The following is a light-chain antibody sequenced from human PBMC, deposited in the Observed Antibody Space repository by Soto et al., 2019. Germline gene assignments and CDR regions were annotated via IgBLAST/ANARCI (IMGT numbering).Light chain of an antibody. CDR3: QQYGSSPLT. Sequence: EIVLTQSPGTLSLSPGERATLSCRASQSVISTYLAWYQQKPGQAPRLLIYGASNRANGITDRFTGSGSGTDFTLTISRLEPEDVEVYYCQQYGSSPLTFGGGTKVEIK. J-gene: IGKJ4*01. V-gene: IGKV3-20*01. CDR1: QSVISTY. CDR2: GAS.